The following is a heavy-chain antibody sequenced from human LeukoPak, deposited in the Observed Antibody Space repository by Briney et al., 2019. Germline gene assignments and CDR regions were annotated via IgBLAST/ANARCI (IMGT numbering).Heavy chain of an antibody. CDR2: INRDGGGT. Sequence: GGSLRLSCAASGFTFSNAWMSWVRQAPGKGLVWVSRINRDGGGTTYADSVKGRFTISRDNAKNTVYLQMNSLRAEDTAVYFCARVAYGDYGVFDYWGQGTLVTVSP. J-gene: IGHJ4*02. CDR3: ARVAYGDYGVFDY. D-gene: IGHD4-17*01. V-gene: IGHV3-74*01. CDR1: GFTFSNAW.